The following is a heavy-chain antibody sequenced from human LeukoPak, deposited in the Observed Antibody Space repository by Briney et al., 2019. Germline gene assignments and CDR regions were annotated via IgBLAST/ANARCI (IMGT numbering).Heavy chain of an antibody. J-gene: IGHJ6*02. CDR1: GGSISSYY. D-gene: IGHD2-2*01. Sequence: SETLSLTCTVSGGSISSYYWSWIRQPPGKGLEWIGYIYFSGSTNYNPSLKSRVTISVDTSRNQFSLQLSSVTAADTAVYYCARCRPIVVVPAAMYGKYYYYYGMDVWGQGTTVTVSS. CDR2: IYFSGST. V-gene: IGHV4-59*01. CDR3: ARCRPIVVVPAAMYGKYYYYYGMDV.